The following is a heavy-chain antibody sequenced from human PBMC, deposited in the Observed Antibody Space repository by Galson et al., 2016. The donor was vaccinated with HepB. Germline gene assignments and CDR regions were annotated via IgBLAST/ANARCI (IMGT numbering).Heavy chain of an antibody. D-gene: IGHD3-10*02. CDR3: ARATMSTPRWFDP. Sequence: SLTCTVSADSISTSTSYWGWIRQPPGKGLEWIGTIHYTGVTYSSPSLKSRVTMSVDTSKNQFSLRLTSVTAADTAFYYCARATMSTPRWFDPWGQGTLVTVSS. CDR2: IHYTGVT. CDR1: ADSISTSTSY. V-gene: IGHV4-39*07. J-gene: IGHJ5*02.